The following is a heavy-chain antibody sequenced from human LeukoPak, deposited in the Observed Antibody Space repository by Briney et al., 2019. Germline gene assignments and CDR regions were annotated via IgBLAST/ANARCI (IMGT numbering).Heavy chain of an antibody. Sequence: SQTLSLTCTVSNGLISSGAYYWTWIRQHPGKGLERFGNIYYSGSTEYNPTLKSRVTISVDTSKNQFSLNLSSVTAADTAVYYCARAYVSSWYRWFDPWGQGTLVTVSS. CDR1: NGLISSGAYY. CDR3: ARAYVSSWYRWFDP. V-gene: IGHV4-31*03. CDR2: IYYSGST. D-gene: IGHD6-13*01. J-gene: IGHJ5*02.